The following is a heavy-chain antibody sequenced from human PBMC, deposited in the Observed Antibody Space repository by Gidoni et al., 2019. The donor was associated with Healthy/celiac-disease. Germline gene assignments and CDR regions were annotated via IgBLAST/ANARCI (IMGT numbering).Heavy chain of an antibody. V-gene: IGHV3-23*01. J-gene: IGHJ4*02. CDR3: AKEGDGGPLPGDYFDY. Sequence: EVQLLESGGGLVQPGGSLRLSCAASGCTFISYARRWVRQAPGKGVEWVAGIRGSGGSTYYADSVKGRFTISRENSKNTLYLQMNSLRAEDTAVYYCAKEGDGGPLPGDYFDYWGQGTLVTVSS. CDR2: IRGSGGST. CDR1: GCTFISYA. D-gene: IGHD2-15*01.